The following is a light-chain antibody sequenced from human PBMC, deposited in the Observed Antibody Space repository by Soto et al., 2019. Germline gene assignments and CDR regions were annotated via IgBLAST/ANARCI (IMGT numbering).Light chain of an antibody. CDR3: SSYAGSNHMV. J-gene: IGLJ2*01. CDR2: EVS. V-gene: IGLV2-8*01. Sequence: QSALTQPPSASGSPGPSVTISCAGTSSDVGGYKYVSWYQQHPGKVPKLIIYEVSERPSGVPERFSGSKSGNTASLTVSGLQAEDEADYYCSSYAGSNHMVFGGGTKLTVL. CDR1: SSDVGGYKY.